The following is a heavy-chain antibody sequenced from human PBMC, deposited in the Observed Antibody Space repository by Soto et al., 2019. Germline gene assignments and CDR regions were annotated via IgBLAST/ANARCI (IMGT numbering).Heavy chain of an antibody. D-gene: IGHD3-10*01. CDR2: ISVSGGST. CDR3: AKCGSDLWSGEVPFDY. J-gene: IGHJ4*01. Sequence: WGSRRLSRAASGFTFSSYAMSRVRQAPGKGLEWVSAISVSGGSTYYADSVKGRFTISRDNSKNTLYLQMNSLRAEDTAVYYCAKCGSDLWSGEVPFDYWGKGNMVAVSS. CDR1: GFTFSSYA. V-gene: IGHV3-23*01.